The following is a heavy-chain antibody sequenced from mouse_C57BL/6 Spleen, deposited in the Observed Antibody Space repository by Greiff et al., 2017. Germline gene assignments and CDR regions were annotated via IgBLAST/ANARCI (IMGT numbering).Heavy chain of an antibody. CDR2: IDPSDSET. CDR1: GYTFTSYW. V-gene: IGHV1-52*01. CDR3: ARGAQATFDAMDY. D-gene: IGHD3-2*02. J-gene: IGHJ4*01. Sequence: QVQLQQPGAELVRPGSSVKLSCKASGYTFTSYWMHWVKQRPIQGLEWIGNIDPSDSETHYNQKFKDKATLTVDKSSSTAYMQLISLTSEDSAVYYCARGAQATFDAMDYWGQGTSVTVSS.